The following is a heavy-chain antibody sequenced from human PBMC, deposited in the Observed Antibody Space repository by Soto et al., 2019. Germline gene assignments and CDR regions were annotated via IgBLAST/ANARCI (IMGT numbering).Heavy chain of an antibody. CDR3: VKADISRYGLFDY. CDR1: GFTFSNYF. V-gene: IGHV3-74*01. J-gene: IGHJ4*02. CDR2: INGDGSTT. Sequence: PGGSLRLSCAASGFTFSNYFMHWVRQAPGKGLVWVSRINGDGSTTSYADSVKGRFTISRDNAKNTLYLQMDSLRVEDTAVYYCVKADISRYGLFDYWGQGVLVTVS. D-gene: IGHD1-1*01.